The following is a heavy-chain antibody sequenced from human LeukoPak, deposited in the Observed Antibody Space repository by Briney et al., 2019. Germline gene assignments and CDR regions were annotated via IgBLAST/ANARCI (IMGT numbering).Heavy chain of an antibody. V-gene: IGHV3-11*01. J-gene: IGHJ4*02. CDR3: AKIGPVTGVETVDF. D-gene: IGHD6-19*01. Sequence: GGSQRLSCAASGFAFSDSYASWIRQAPGKGLEWVSYISSTARTIYYADSVKGRFTISRDNAKNSLYLQMNSLRVEDTAVYYCAKIGPVTGVETVDFWGQGTLVTVSS. CDR2: ISSTARTI. CDR1: GFAFSDSY.